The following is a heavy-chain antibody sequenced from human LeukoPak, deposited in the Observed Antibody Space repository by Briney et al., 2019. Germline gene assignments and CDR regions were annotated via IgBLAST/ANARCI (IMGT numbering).Heavy chain of an antibody. Sequence: GRSLRLSCAASGFTFSSYAMHWVRQAPGKGLEWVAVISYDGSNKYYADSVKGRFTISRDNSKNTLYLQMNSLRAEDTAVYYCAMDLAYYGWGSYLNWGQGTLVTVSS. J-gene: IGHJ4*02. CDR3: AMDLAYYGWGSYLN. V-gene: IGHV3-30-3*01. D-gene: IGHD3-10*01. CDR1: GFTFSSYA. CDR2: ISYDGSNK.